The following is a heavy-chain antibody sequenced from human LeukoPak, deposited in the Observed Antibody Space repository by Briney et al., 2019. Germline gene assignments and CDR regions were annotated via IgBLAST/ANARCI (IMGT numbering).Heavy chain of an antibody. Sequence: ASLKVSCKASGYSFTGYYLHWVRQAPGQGLEWMGRINPNNGVTTYAQKFQDRVTMTRDTSISTAYMELSRPTSDDSAVYYCARGHDNWFDPWGQGTLVIVSS. CDR1: GYSFTGYY. CDR3: ARGHDNWFDP. J-gene: IGHJ5*02. CDR2: INPNNGVT. V-gene: IGHV1-2*06.